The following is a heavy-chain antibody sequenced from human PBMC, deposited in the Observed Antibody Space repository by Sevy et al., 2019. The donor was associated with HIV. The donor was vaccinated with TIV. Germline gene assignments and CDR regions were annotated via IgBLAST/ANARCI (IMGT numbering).Heavy chain of an antibody. D-gene: IGHD4-17*01. CDR1: GFTFSSYS. CDR2: ISSSSSYI. Sequence: GGSLRLSCAASGFTFSSYSMNWVRQAPGKGLEWVSSISSSSSYIYYADSVKGRFTISRDNAKNSLYLQMNGLRAEDTAVYYCARDQTTGYAFDIWGQGTMVTVSS. J-gene: IGHJ3*02. V-gene: IGHV3-21*01. CDR3: ARDQTTGYAFDI.